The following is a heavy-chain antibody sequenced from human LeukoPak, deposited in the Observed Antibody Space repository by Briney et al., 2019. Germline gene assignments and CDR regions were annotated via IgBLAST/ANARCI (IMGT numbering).Heavy chain of an antibody. CDR2: ISYSGST. CDR1: GGSISSRSDY. J-gene: IGHJ4*02. D-gene: IGHD5-12*01. Sequence: SETLSLTCTVSGGSISSRSDYWGWIRQPPGKGLEWIGSISYSGSTYYNPSLKSRVTISVDTPKNQFSLKLSSVTAADTAVYYCARDRSGYDAFDYWGQGTLVTVSS. V-gene: IGHV4-39*02. CDR3: ARDRSGYDAFDY.